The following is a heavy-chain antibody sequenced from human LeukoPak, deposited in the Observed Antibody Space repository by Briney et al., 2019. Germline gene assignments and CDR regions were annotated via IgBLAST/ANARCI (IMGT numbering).Heavy chain of an antibody. D-gene: IGHD2-2*01. CDR3: ARGYCSSTSCFYFDY. CDR2: IIPILGIA. Sequence: SVKVSCKASGGTFSSYAISWVRQAPGQGLEWMGRIIPILGIANYAQKFQGRITITADKPTSTAYMELSSLRSEDTAVYYCARGYCSSTSCFYFDYWGQGTLVTVSS. CDR1: GGTFSSYA. J-gene: IGHJ4*02. V-gene: IGHV1-69*04.